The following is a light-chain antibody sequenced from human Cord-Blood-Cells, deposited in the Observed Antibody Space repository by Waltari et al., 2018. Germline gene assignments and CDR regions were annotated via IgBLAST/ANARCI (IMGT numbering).Light chain of an antibody. CDR3: QKYNTAPVT. CDR2: AAS. V-gene: IGKV1-27*01. Sequence: DIQKNQSPSSLSASLGARVTITCRTSQGISNYLARYQQKPGKVPNLLIYAASTLQSGFPSRFSGRGAGTDFSLTISCLQPVDVATYCVQKYNTAPVTFGQGTRLKIK. J-gene: IGKJ5*01. CDR1: QGISNY.